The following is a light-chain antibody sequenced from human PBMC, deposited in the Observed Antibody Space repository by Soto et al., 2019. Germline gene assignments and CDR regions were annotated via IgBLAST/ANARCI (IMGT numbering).Light chain of an antibody. Sequence: EIVLTQSPGTLSLSPGERATLSCRASQSVNNNYLAWYQQQRGQAPRLLIYDASSRATGIPDRFSGSGSGTDFTLTISRLEPEDFAVYHCQQYGSSRWTVGQGTKVDIK. J-gene: IGKJ1*01. CDR2: DAS. V-gene: IGKV3-20*01. CDR1: QSVNNNY. CDR3: QQYGSSRWT.